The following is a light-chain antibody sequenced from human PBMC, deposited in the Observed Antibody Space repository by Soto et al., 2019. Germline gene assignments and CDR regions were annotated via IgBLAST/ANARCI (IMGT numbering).Light chain of an antibody. CDR1: QSISSW. Sequence: DIQMTQSPSTLSASVGDRVIITCRASQSISSWLAWYQQKPGKAPNLLIYRASTLKSGIPSRFSGSGSGTEFPLASSSLQPDDFATYYCQQYDRASWTFGQGTKVEIK. CDR2: RAS. J-gene: IGKJ1*01. CDR3: QQYDRASWT. V-gene: IGKV1-5*03.